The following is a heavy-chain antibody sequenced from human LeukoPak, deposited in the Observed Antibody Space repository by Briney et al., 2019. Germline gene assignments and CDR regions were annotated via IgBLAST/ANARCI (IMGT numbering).Heavy chain of an antibody. CDR3: ARNESRIAAVGTRKDNWFDP. V-gene: IGHV4-59*08. J-gene: IGHJ5*02. D-gene: IGHD6-13*01. CDR2: VYSRGST. CDR1: GASISNHY. Sequence: SETLSLTCTVSGASISNHYWSWIRQSPGKGLECIGVVYSRGSTTYNPSLKDRVTISVDTSKNQLSLKLSSVTAADTAVYHCARNESRIAAVGTRKDNWFDPWGHGTLVTVSS.